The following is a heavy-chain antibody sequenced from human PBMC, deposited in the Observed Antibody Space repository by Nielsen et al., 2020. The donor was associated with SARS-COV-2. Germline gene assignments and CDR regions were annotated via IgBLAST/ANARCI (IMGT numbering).Heavy chain of an antibody. J-gene: IGHJ4*02. Sequence: SETLSLTCTVSGYSISSGYYWSWIRQPPGKGLEWIGEINHSGSTNYNPSLKSRVTISVDTSKNQFSLKLSSVTAADTAVYYCASFNCTNGVCVDWGQGTLVTVSS. CDR2: INHSGST. V-gene: IGHV4-38-2*02. D-gene: IGHD2-8*01. CDR1: GYSISSGYY. CDR3: ASFNCTNGVCVD.